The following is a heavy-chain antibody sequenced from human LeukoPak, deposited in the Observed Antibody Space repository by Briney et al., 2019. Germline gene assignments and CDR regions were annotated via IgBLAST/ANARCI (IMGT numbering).Heavy chain of an antibody. Sequence: GGSLRLSCAASGFTFSSYAMHWVRQAPGKGLEWVAVISYDGSNKYYADSVKGRFTISRDNSKNTLYLQMNSLRAEDTAVYYCARNFEGHYGYSTDYWGQGTLVTVSS. CDR3: ARNFEGHYGYSTDY. V-gene: IGHV3-30-3*01. D-gene: IGHD3-9*01. CDR2: ISYDGSNK. J-gene: IGHJ4*02. CDR1: GFTFSSYA.